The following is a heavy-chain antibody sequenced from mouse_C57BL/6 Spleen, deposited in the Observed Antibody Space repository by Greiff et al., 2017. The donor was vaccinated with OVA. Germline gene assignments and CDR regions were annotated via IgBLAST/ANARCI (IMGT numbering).Heavy chain of an antibody. Sequence: VQLVESGAELVRPGTSVKVSCKASGYAFTNYLIEWVKQRPGQGLEWIGVINPGSGGTNYNEKVKGKATLTADKSSSTAYMQLSSLTSEDSAVYFCARIYDYDGAWFAYWGQGTLVTVSA. V-gene: IGHV1-54*01. CDR2: INPGSGGT. CDR1: GYAFTNYL. CDR3: ARIYDYDGAWFAY. D-gene: IGHD2-4*01. J-gene: IGHJ3*01.